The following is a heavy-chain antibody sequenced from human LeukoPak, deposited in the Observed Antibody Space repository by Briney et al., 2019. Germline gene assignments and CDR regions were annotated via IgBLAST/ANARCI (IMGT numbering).Heavy chain of an antibody. CDR2: IYSGGST. J-gene: IGHJ6*02. D-gene: IGHD2-2*01. CDR3: ARDLIVVVPAATSHGMDV. CDR1: GFTVSSNY. Sequence: GGSLRLSRAASGFTVSSNYMSWVRQAPGKGLEWASVIYSGGSTYYADSVKGRFTISRDNSKNTLYLQMNSLRAEDTAVYYCARDLIVVVPAATSHGMDVWGQGTTVTVSS. V-gene: IGHV3-66*01.